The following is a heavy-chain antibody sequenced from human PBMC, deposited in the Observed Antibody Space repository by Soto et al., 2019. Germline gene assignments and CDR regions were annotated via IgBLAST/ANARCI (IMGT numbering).Heavy chain of an antibody. CDR3: ARDRAYYDFWSGSFDP. CDR2: IIPIFGTA. Sequence: SVKVSCKASGYTFTSYGISWVRQAPGQGLEWMGGIIPIFGTANYAQKFQGRVTITADESTSTAYMELSSLRSEDTAVYYCARDRAYYDFWSGSFDPWAREPWSPS. V-gene: IGHV1-69*13. D-gene: IGHD3-3*01. J-gene: IGHJ5*02. CDR1: GYTFTSYG.